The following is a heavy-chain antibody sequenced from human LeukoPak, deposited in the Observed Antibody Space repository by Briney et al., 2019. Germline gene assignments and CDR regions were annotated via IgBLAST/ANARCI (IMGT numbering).Heavy chain of an antibody. V-gene: IGHV3-30*18. CDR3: AKAVYYGSGSPFPYYMDV. D-gene: IGHD3-10*01. Sequence: GGSLRLSCAASGFTFSSYGMHWVRQAPGKGLEWVAVISYDGSNKYYADSVKGRFTISRDNSKNTLYLQMNSLRAEDTAVYYCAKAVYYGSGSPFPYYMDVWGKGTTVTVSS. J-gene: IGHJ6*03. CDR1: GFTFSSYG. CDR2: ISYDGSNK.